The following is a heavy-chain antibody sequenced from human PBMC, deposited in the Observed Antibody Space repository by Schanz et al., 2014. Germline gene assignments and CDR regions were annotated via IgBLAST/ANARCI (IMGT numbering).Heavy chain of an antibody. CDR3: ARGGVVVVTAALNWFDP. V-gene: IGHV7-4-1*02. CDR1: GYTFTNHY. CDR2: INTNNGDP. Sequence: QVQLVQSGSELKKPGASVKVSCKASGYTFTNHYLHWVRQAPGQGLEWMGWINTNNGDPTYAQGFTGRFVFSLDTSVSTAYLQISSLKAEDTAVYYCARGGVVVVTAALNWFDPWGQGTLVTVSS. D-gene: IGHD2-15*01. J-gene: IGHJ5*02.